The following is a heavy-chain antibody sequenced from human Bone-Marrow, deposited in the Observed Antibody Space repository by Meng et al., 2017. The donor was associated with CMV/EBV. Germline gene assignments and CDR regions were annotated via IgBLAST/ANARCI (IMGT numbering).Heavy chain of an antibody. CDR2: INWNSGII. D-gene: IGHD3-22*01. V-gene: IGHV3-9*01. CDR3: AKDIFKGYDSPLGDDYFDI. J-gene: IGHJ3*02. CDR1: GFTFGDYA. Sequence: SLKISCAASGFTFGDYAMHWVRQAPGKGLEWVSGINWNSGIIVYADSVKGRFTISRDNAKNSLYLQMNSLRADDTALYYCAKDIFKGYDSPLGDDYFDIWGQGTMVTASS.